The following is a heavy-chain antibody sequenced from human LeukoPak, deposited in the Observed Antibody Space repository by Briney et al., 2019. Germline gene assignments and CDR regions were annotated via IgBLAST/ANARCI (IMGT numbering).Heavy chain of an antibody. Sequence: GASVKVSCKVSGYILTELSMHWVRQAPGKGLEWMGGFDPEDGETIYAQKFQGRVTVTEDTSTDTAYMELSSLRSEDTAVYYCATAQLLTSGWFDPWGQGTLVTVSS. D-gene: IGHD1-26*01. J-gene: IGHJ5*02. CDR2: FDPEDGET. CDR3: ATAQLLTSGWFDP. CDR1: GYILTELS. V-gene: IGHV1-24*01.